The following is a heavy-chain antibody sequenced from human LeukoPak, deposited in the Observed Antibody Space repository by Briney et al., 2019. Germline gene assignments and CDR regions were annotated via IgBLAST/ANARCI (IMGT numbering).Heavy chain of an antibody. CDR2: INPSGGST. V-gene: IGHV1-46*01. D-gene: IGHD3-10*01. Sequence: ASVKVSCKASGYTFTGYYMHWVRQAPGQGLEWMGIINPSGGSTSYAQKFQGRVTMTRDTSTSTVYMELSSLRPEDTAVYYCATSNFNYYGSGSYFDYWGQGTLVTVSS. CDR1: GYTFTGYY. CDR3: ATSNFNYYGSGSYFDY. J-gene: IGHJ4*02.